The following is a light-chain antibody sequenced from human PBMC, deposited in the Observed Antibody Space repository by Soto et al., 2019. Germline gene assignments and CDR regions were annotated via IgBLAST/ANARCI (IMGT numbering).Light chain of an antibody. CDR1: NNDVGGYNL. V-gene: IGLV2-23*02. Sequence: QSALTQPASVSGSPGQSITISCTGTNNDVGGYNLVSWYQQHPGKAPKLIIYEASKRPSGVSDRFSGSRSGSTASLTISALQPEDEADSSCCSFAGGATFVFGGGTKVTVL. CDR2: EAS. CDR3: CSFAGGATFV. J-gene: IGLJ2*01.